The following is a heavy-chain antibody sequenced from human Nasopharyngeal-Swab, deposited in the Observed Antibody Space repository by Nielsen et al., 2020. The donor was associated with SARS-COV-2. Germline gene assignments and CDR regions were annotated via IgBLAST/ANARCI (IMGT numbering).Heavy chain of an antibody. V-gene: IGHV3-21*01. CDR3: ARDPLSSWQAIGNWYFDL. CDR1: GFTFSSYS. Sequence: GESLKISCAASGFTFSSYSMNWVRPAPGKGLEWVSSVSSTSSYIYYADSLKGRFTISRDNAKNSLYLQLNSLRAEDTAVYYCARDPLSSWQAIGNWYFDLWGRGTLVTVSS. J-gene: IGHJ2*01. CDR2: VSSTSSYI. D-gene: IGHD6-13*01.